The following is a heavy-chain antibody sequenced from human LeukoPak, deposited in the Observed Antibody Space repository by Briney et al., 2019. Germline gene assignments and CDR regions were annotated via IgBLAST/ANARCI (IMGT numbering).Heavy chain of an antibody. V-gene: IGHV3-23*01. CDR3: AKDAFLGSYQPGEAFDI. Sequence: AGGSLRLSCVASGFTFSSYAMSWVRQAPGKGLEWVSGISGSGGSTYYADSVKGRFTISRDNSKNTLYLQMNSLRAEDTAVYYCAKDAFLGSYQPGEAFDIWGQGTMVTVSS. CDR1: GFTFSSYA. J-gene: IGHJ3*02. D-gene: IGHD1-26*01. CDR2: ISGSGGST.